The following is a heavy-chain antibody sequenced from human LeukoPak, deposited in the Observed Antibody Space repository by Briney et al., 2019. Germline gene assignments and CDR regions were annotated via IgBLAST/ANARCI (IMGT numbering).Heavy chain of an antibody. J-gene: IGHJ4*02. CDR3: ARDLGIAAADADY. V-gene: IGHV3-21*01. CDR2: ISSSSSYI. Sequence: GGPLRLSCAASGFTFSSYSMNWVRQAPGKGLEGVSSISSSSSYIYYADSVKGRFTISRDNAKNSLYLQMNSLRAEDTAVYYCARDLGIAAADADYWGQGTLVTVSS. CDR1: GFTFSSYS. D-gene: IGHD6-13*01.